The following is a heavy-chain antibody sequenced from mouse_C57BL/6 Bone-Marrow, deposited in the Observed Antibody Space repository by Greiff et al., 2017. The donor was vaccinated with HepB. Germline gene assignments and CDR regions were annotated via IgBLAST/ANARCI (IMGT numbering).Heavy chain of an antibody. Sequence: EVQLVESGGGLVQPGGSLSLSCAASGFTFTDYYMSWVRQPPGKALEWLGFIRNKANGYTTEYSASVKGRFTISRDNSKSILYLQMNALRAEDSATYYCASFYSNFPLAMDYWGQGTSVTVSS. J-gene: IGHJ4*01. V-gene: IGHV7-3*01. D-gene: IGHD2-5*01. CDR3: ASFYSNFPLAMDY. CDR1: GFTFTDYY. CDR2: IRNKANGYTT.